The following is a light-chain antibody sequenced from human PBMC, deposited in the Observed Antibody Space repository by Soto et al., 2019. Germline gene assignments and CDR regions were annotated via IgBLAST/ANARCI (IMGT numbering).Light chain of an antibody. V-gene: IGKV3D-20*02. Sequence: EIVMTQSPGTLSLSPGERATISCRASQVIGSRYLAWYQQKPGQAPRLLISDGSNRASGIPARFVGSGSGTDFTLTITGLQPEDFAVYFCQQRDDLYTFGQGTKLQIK. CDR2: DGS. CDR1: QVIGSRY. J-gene: IGKJ2*01. CDR3: QQRDDLYT.